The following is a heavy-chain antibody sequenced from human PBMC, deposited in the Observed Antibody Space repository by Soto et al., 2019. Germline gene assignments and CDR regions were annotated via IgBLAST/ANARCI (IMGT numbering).Heavy chain of an antibody. Sequence: VSLRLSCAASGFSFISYAMSWVRQAPGKGLEWVSTISGSDGKTFYADSVKGRFSISRDTSKNMLYLQMNNLRGDDTAVYYCVRWSYLDYWGQGTRLTVSS. D-gene: IGHD3-3*01. J-gene: IGHJ4*02. V-gene: IGHV3-23*01. CDR1: GFSFISYA. CDR2: ISGSDGKT. CDR3: VRWSYLDY.